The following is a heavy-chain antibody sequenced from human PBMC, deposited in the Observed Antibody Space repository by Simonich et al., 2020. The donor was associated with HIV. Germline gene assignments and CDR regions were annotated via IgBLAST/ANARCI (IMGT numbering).Heavy chain of an antibody. J-gene: IGHJ3*02. V-gene: IGHV1-2*02. CDR1: GYTFTGYY. CDR3: ASPYGINSPDAFAI. D-gene: IGHD4-17*01. CDR2: IDPKSGGT. Sequence: QVQLVQSGAEVENPGASVKVSCKASGYTFTGYYMPWVRQAPGQGLGWRGRIDPKSGGTNSAQRFRGRVTMTRDTSISTAYMELSSLRSDDTAIYYCASPYGINSPDAFAIWGQGTLVTVSS.